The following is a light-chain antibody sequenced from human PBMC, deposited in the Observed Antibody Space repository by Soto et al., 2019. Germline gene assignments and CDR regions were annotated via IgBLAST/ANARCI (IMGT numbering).Light chain of an antibody. J-gene: IGLJ1*01. Sequence: QSALTQPASVSGSPGQSIASSCTGTSSDIGGFNSVSWYQLLPGTAPKLILYDDVDRPSGASYRFSGSKSGNTASLTISGLQAADEADYYCCSYAGSTTFYVFGTGTKVTVL. CDR3: CSYAGSTTFYV. CDR1: SSDIGGFNS. CDR2: DDV. V-gene: IGLV2-14*03.